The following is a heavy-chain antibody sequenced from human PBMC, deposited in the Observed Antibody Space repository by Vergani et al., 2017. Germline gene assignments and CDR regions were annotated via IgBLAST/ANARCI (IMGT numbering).Heavy chain of an antibody. CDR2: IYYSGST. D-gene: IGHD2-15*01. V-gene: IGHV4-59*01. Sequence: QVQLQESGPGLVKPSETLSLTCTVSGGSISSYYWSWIRQPPGKGLEWIGYIYYSGSTNNNPSLKSRVTISVATSKNQFSLTLSSVTDADTAVYYCAGGLMGQLGWFDPWGQGTLVTVSS. CDR3: AGGLMGQLGWFDP. CDR1: GGSISSYY. J-gene: IGHJ5*02.